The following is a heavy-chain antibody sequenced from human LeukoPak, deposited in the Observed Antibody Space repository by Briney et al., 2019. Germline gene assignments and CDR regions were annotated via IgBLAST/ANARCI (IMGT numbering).Heavy chain of an antibody. CDR3: GSRDY. J-gene: IGHJ4*02. CDR1: GFTFSSNW. V-gene: IGHV3-74*01. Sequence: GGSLRPSCSASGFTFSSNWMHWVRQAPGKGLVWVSRINSDASNTNYADSVKGRFTISRDNAKNTLFLQMNSVRAEDTAVYYCGSRDYWGQGTLVTVSS. CDR2: INSDASNT.